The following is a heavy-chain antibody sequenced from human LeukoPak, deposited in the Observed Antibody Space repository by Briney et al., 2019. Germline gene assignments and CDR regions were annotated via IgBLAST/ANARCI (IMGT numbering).Heavy chain of an antibody. CDR2: IYHSGST. CDR1: GYSISSGYY. J-gene: IGHJ5*02. Sequence: KPSETLSLTCTVSGYSISSGYYWGWIRQPPGKGLEWIGSIYHSGSTYYNPSLKSRVTISVDTSKNQFSLKLSSVTAADTAVYYCARDLYPSGGSWSPGWFDPWGQGTLVTVSS. D-gene: IGHD2-15*01. V-gene: IGHV4-38-2*02. CDR3: ARDLYPSGGSWSPGWFDP.